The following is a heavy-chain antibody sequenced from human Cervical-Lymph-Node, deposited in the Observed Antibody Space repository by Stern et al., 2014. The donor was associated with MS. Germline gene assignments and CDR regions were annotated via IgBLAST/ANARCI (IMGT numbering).Heavy chain of an antibody. CDR1: GYTFTSYG. D-gene: IGHD2-15*01. Sequence: VQLEESGAEVKKPGASVTVSCKASGYTFTSYGISWVRQAPGQGLEWMGTLSAYNGNTNYAQKLQGKVTVTTYTSTSTAYMELRSLRSDDTAVYYCARGLLGSENAFDIWGQGTMVTVSS. CDR3: ARGLLGSENAFDI. J-gene: IGHJ3*02. CDR2: LSAYNGNT. V-gene: IGHV1-18*01.